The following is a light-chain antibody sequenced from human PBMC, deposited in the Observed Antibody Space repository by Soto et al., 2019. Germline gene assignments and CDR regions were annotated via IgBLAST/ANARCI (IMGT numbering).Light chain of an antibody. Sequence: QSALTQPASVSGSPGQSIAISCTGTTSDVGGYNYVSWYQQHPGKVPKLLIHEVSNRPSGVSNRFSGSKSGNTASLTISGLQAEEEADYYCLSKTRTISYVFGTGTKVTVL. V-gene: IGLV2-14*01. CDR1: TSDVGGYNY. J-gene: IGLJ1*01. CDR2: EVS. CDR3: LSKTRTISYV.